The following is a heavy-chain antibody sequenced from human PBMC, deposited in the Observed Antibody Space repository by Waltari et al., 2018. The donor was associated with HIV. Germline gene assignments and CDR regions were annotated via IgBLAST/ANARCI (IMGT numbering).Heavy chain of an antibody. D-gene: IGHD3-10*01. CDR3: TRGGPFYGSGSSPEFDY. Sequence: QVQLQESGPGLVKPSETLSLTCTVSGAAVTAFYWSWIRQPPGKRLEWIGYVYHNEMADYNPSLKSRVTILVDTSKNQFSLNLTSVTAADTAVYYCTRGGPFYGSGSSPEFDYWGQGTLVTVSS. V-gene: IGHV4-59*02. CDR2: VYHNEMA. CDR1: GAAVTAFY. J-gene: IGHJ4*02.